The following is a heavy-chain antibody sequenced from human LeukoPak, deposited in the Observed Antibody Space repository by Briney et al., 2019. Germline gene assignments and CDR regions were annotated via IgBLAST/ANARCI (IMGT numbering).Heavy chain of an antibody. D-gene: IGHD5/OR15-5a*01. CDR1: GFTFSDYS. CDR3: ARSRSVSNCKGMDV. Sequence: GGSLRLSCPASGFTFSDYSMSWVRQAPGKGLEWVSSISSSSDYIYYADSVKGRFTISRDNARNSLYLQMNSLRAEDTAVYYCARSRSVSNCKGMDVWGQGTTVTVSS. CDR2: ISSSSDYI. J-gene: IGHJ6*02. V-gene: IGHV3-21*01.